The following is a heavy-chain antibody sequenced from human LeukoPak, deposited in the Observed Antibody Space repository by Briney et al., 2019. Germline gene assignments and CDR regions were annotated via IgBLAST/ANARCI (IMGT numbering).Heavy chain of an antibody. CDR1: GDSINSLDL. J-gene: IGHJ4*02. Sequence: SETLSLTCTVSGDSINSLDLWSWVRQPPGKGLEWIGEMYLSGTTHSNPSVKSRVTISIDKSKDRFFLNLSSVTAADTAVYYCAGLVGRYSSGLYYYYFDYWGQGTLVTVSS. CDR3: AGLVGRYSSGLYYYYFDY. CDR2: MYLSGTT. D-gene: IGHD3-22*01. V-gene: IGHV4-4*02.